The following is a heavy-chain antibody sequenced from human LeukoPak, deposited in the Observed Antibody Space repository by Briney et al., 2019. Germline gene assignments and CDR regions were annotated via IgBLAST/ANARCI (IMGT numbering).Heavy chain of an antibody. V-gene: IGHV4-59*01. Sequence: FETLSLTCTVSGGGISGYYCGWIRQRPGERLEWSWYIYYSVGTNSNTSLTSGVTISVYTSTNKFSLKLSAVTAADTAVYYCVAGPRTLIVVADSFDIWGQATMVPLSS. CDR1: GGGISGYY. J-gene: IGHJ3*02. CDR3: VAGPRTLIVVADSFDI. CDR2: IYYSVGT. D-gene: IGHD3-22*01.